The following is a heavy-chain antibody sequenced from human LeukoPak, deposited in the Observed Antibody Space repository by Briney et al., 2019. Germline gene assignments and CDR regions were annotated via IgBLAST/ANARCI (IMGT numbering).Heavy chain of an antibody. J-gene: IGHJ6*03. CDR1: GGTFSSYA. CDR3: ARTADFWTGNYYYYYMDV. CDR2: IIPIFGTA. Sequence: ASVKVSCKASGGTFSSYAISWVRQAPGQGLEWMGGIIPIFGTANYAQKFQGRVTITADKSTSTAYMELSSLRSEDTAVYYCARTADFWTGNYYYYYMDVWGKGTTVTVSS. D-gene: IGHD3-3*01. V-gene: IGHV1-69*06.